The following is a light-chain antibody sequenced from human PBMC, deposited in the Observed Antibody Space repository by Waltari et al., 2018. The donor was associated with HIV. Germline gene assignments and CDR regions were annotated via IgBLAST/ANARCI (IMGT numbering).Light chain of an antibody. CDR1: QSISSN. V-gene: IGKV3-15*01. CDR3: QQYNNWPPWT. CDR2: GAS. Sequence: EIVMTQSPATLSVSPGERATLSCRASQSISSNLAWYQQKPGQAPRLLIYGASTRATGMPARFSGSGSGTKFTLTISSLQSEDFAVYYCQQYNNWPPWTFGQGTKVEIK. J-gene: IGKJ1*01.